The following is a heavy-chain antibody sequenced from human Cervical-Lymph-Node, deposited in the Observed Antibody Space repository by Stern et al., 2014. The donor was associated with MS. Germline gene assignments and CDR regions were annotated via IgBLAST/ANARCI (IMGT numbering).Heavy chain of an antibody. D-gene: IGHD7-27*01. V-gene: IGHV1-69*06. CDR3: ARDETGVAFDI. CDR2: IIPLFGTA. J-gene: IGHJ3*02. Sequence: VQLLESGADVKKPGSSVKVSCKASGGTFSSYAINWVRQAPGQGLEWMGGIIPLFGTAHYAQQFQGRVTISADKSTSTVYMELNSLRSDDTAVYYCARDETGVAFDIWGQGTMVTVSS. CDR1: GGTFSSYA.